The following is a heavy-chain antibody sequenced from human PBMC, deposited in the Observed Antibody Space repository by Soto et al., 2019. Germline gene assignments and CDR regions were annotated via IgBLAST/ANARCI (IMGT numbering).Heavy chain of an antibody. Sequence: ASVKVSCKASGYTFTSYGISWVRQAPGQGLEWMGWISAYNGNTNYAQKLQGRVTMTTDTSTSTAYMELRSLRSDDTAVYYCARSFMTTVTHGMDVWGQGTTVTVSS. CDR1: GYTFTSYG. V-gene: IGHV1-18*01. CDR3: ARSFMTTVTHGMDV. J-gene: IGHJ6*02. D-gene: IGHD4-17*01. CDR2: ISAYNGNT.